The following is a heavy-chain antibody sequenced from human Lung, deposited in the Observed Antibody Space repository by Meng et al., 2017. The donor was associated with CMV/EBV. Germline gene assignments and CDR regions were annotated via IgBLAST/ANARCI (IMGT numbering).Heavy chain of an antibody. CDR3: ARDMRPMMRFDH. CDR2: LHYGGTT. Sequence: SXTLSLXCSVSGGSVSRGFSHWGWIRQPPGKGLEWIGTLHYGGTTYSNPSLKSRVTISVDTSNNHFSLKLTSVTAADAAVYYCARDMRPMMRFDHWGQGTXVTVSS. D-gene: IGHD3-22*01. CDR1: GGSVSRGFSH. V-gene: IGHV4-39*07. J-gene: IGHJ5*02.